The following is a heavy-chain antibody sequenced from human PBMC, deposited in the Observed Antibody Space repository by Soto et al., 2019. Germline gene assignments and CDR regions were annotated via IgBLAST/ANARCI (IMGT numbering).Heavy chain of an antibody. V-gene: IGHV3-21*01. CDR2: ISSSSSYI. Sequence: GGSLRLSCAASGFTFSSYSMNWVRQAPGKGLEWVSSISSSSSYIYYADSVKGRFTISRDNAKNSLYLQMNSLRAEDTAVYYCARDTIAARRNWFDPWGQGTLVTVYS. J-gene: IGHJ5*02. CDR3: ARDTIAARRNWFDP. D-gene: IGHD6-6*01. CDR1: GFTFSSYS.